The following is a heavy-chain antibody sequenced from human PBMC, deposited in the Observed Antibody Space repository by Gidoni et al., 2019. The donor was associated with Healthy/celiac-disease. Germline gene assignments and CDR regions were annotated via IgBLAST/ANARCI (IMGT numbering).Heavy chain of an antibody. CDR1: GGSISSSSYY. V-gene: IGHV4-39*01. Sequence: QLQLQESGPGLVKPSETLSLTCTVSGGSISSSSYYWGWIRQPPGKGLEWLGSIYYSGSTYYNPSLKSRVTISVDTSKNQFSLKLSSVTAADTAVYYCARREGINLFDPWGQGTLVTVSS. CDR3: ARREGINLFDP. J-gene: IGHJ5*02. CDR2: IYYSGST.